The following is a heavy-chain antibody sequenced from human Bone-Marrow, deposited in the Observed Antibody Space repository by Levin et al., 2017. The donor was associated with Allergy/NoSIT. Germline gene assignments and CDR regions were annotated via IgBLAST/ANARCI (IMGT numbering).Heavy chain of an antibody. CDR1: GFTFSSYA. CDR3: ATLCNSSSTTCRRYFDY. J-gene: IGHJ4*02. CDR2: ISGSGGST. D-gene: IGHD2-2*01. Sequence: LSLTCAASGFTFSSYAMSWVRQAPGKGLEWVSAISGSGGSTYYADSVKGRFTISRDNSKHTLYLQMNSLRAEDTAVYYCATLCNSSSTTCRRYFDYWGQGTLVTVSS. V-gene: IGHV3-23*01.